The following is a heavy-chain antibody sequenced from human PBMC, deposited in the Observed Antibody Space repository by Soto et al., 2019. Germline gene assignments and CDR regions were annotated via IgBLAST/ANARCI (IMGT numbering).Heavy chain of an antibody. CDR1: GYTFSSYG. V-gene: IGHV1-18*01. CDR2: ISADNGNT. CDR3: ARDAPRFSDWLLLDY. J-gene: IGHJ4*02. D-gene: IGHD3-3*01. Sequence: QVQLVQSGAEVKKPGASVKVSCKASGYTFSSYGITWVRQAPGQGLEWMGWISADNGNTKYAQKLQGRLTMTTDTSTRAAYMELRSLRSDDTAVYYCARDAPRFSDWLLLDYSGQGTLVTVSS.